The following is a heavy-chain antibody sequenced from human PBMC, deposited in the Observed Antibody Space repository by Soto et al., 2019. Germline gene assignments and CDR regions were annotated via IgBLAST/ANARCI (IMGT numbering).Heavy chain of an antibody. V-gene: IGHV3-21*01. Sequence: GSLRLSGVGSVFTFSNYSINWVRQAPGKGLEWVSSISSRSDIYYADSVKGRFTISRDNAKNSVSLQMNSLRAEDTAVYYCAREYTAWPLAYGLDVWGQGTTVTVSS. CDR1: VFTFSNYS. D-gene: IGHD2-2*02. CDR3: AREYTAWPLAYGLDV. CDR2: ISSRSDI. J-gene: IGHJ6*02.